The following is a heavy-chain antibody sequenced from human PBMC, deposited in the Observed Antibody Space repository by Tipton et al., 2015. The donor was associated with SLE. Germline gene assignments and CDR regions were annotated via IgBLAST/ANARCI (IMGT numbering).Heavy chain of an antibody. D-gene: IGHD6-6*01. J-gene: IGHJ3*02. V-gene: IGHV4-34*12. CDR2: IIHSGVT. CDR3: ARDRSSLNDAFDI. Sequence: AGLVKPSQTLSLTCAVSGESFNGYFWTWIRQPPGKGLEWIAEIIHSGVTNYNPSLRSRVTISVDTSKNQFSLKLTSMTAADTAVYYCARDRSSLNDAFDIWGPGTLVTVSS. CDR1: GESFNGYF.